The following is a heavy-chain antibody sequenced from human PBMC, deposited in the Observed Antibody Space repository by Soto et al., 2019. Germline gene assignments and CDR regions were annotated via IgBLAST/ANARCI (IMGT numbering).Heavy chain of an antibody. CDR3: AREKRYNWNRRGMDV. J-gene: IGHJ6*02. CDR1: GFTFSSYS. CDR2: ISSSSSTI. D-gene: IGHD1-20*01. Sequence: GGSLRLSCAASGFTFSSYSMNWVRQAPGKGLEWVSYISSSSSTIYYADSVKGRFTISRDNAKNSLYLQMNSLRDEDTAVYYCAREKRYNWNRRGMDVWGQGTTVTVSS. V-gene: IGHV3-48*02.